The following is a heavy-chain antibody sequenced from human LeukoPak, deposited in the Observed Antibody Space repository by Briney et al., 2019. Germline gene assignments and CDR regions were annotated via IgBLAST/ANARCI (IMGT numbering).Heavy chain of an antibody. CDR3: TSCAYDYRFFEN. CDR1: GFTFSSYA. V-gene: IGHV3-72*01. D-gene: IGHD5-12*01. CDR2: TRNKANSHST. Sequence: PGGSLRLSCAASGFTFSSYAMSWVRQAPGKGLEWVARTRNKANSHSTEYAASVKGRFTISRDDSQNSLYLQMKSLKNEDTAVYYCTSCAYDYRFFENWGQGTLVTVSS. J-gene: IGHJ4*02.